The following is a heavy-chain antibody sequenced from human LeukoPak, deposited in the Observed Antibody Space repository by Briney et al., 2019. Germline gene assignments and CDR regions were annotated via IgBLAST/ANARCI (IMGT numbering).Heavy chain of an antibody. CDR2: ISTSGST. CDR1: GGSTSSYY. J-gene: IGHJ4*02. Sequence: PSETLSRTCTVSGGSTSSYYWSWIRQPAGKGLEWIGRISTSGSTNYNPSLKSRVTMSVDTSKNQFSLKLSSVTAADTAVYYCARADQRLYSSGWTYYFDYWGQGTLVTVSS. D-gene: IGHD6-19*01. CDR3: ARADQRLYSSGWTYYFDY. V-gene: IGHV4-4*07.